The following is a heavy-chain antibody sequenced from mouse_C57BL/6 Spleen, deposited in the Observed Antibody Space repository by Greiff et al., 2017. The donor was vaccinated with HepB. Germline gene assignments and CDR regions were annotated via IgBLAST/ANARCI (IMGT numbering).Heavy chain of an antibody. CDR3: ARDTGLYYGNGAMDY. D-gene: IGHD2-1*01. CDR2: INYDGSST. V-gene: IGHV5-16*01. CDR1: GFTFSDYY. Sequence: EVMLVESEGGLVQPGSSMKLSCTASGFTFSDYYMAWVRQVPEKGLEWVANINYDGSSTYYLDSLKSRFIISRDNAKNILYLQMSSLKSEDTATYYCARDTGLYYGNGAMDYWGQGTSVTVSS. J-gene: IGHJ4*01.